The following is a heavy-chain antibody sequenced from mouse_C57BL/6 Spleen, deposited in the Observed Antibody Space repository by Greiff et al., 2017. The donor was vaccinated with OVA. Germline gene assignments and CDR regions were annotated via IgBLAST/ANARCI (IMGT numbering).Heavy chain of an antibody. Sequence: EVKVVESGGGLVKPGGSLKLSCAASGFTFSDYGMHWVRQAPEKGLEWVAYISSGSSTIYYADTVKGRFTISRDNAKNTLFLQMTSLRSEDTAMYYCARARLRGVYYYAMDYWGQGTSVTVSS. CDR3: ARARLRGVYYYAMDY. V-gene: IGHV5-17*01. J-gene: IGHJ4*01. CDR1: GFTFSDYG. CDR2: ISSGSSTI. D-gene: IGHD1-1*01.